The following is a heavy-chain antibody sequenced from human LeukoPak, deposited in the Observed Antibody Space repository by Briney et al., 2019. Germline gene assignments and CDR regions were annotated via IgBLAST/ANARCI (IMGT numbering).Heavy chain of an antibody. V-gene: IGHV3-23*01. CDR2: ISGSGGST. Sequence: GGSLRLAWAASGFTFGIYAMSWVRQAPGKGLEWVSAISGSGGSTYYADSGKGRFTISRDNSKNTLYLQMNSLRAEDTAVYYCAKVTYSGYDRRFDYWGQGTLVTVSS. J-gene: IGHJ4*02. D-gene: IGHD5-12*01. CDR1: GFTFGIYA. CDR3: AKVTYSGYDRRFDY.